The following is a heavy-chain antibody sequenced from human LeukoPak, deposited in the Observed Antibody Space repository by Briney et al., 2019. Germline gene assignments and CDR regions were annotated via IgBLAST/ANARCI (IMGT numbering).Heavy chain of an antibody. CDR1: GFTFSTSW. Sequence: GGSLRLSCAASGFTFSTSWMHWVRQAPGKGLVWVSRIRPDGSTTAYADSVKGRFTISRDNARNTLYLQLNSLGVEDTAVYYCARMSSLWSFENWGQGTLVTVSS. CDR2: IRPDGSTT. CDR3: ARMSSLWSFEN. J-gene: IGHJ4*02. D-gene: IGHD3-10*01. V-gene: IGHV3-74*01.